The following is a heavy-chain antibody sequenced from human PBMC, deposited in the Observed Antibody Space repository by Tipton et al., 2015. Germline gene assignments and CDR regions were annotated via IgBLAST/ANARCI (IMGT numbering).Heavy chain of an antibody. J-gene: IGHJ4*02. CDR3: TRGSSWD. CDR1: GFTFSRYA. D-gene: IGHD3-16*01. Sequence: SLRLSRAASGFTFSRYAMSWVRQAPGKGLEWVSTISGSVGSTYYSDSVKGRFTISRDNAKNTLYLQMNSLRAEDTAVYYCTRGSSWDWGQGALVTVAS. V-gene: IGHV3-23*01. CDR2: ISGSVGST.